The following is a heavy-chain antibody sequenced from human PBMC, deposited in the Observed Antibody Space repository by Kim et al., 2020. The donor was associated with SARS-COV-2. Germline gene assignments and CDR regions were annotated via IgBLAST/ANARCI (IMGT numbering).Heavy chain of an antibody. Sequence: ASVKVSCKASGYSFTDYYVHWVRQAPGQGLEWMGWINHNSGGTKYAKKFQGRVTMTTDTSISTAYMELSSLRSDDTAVYFCARALAYCRDGSCYPWGQGTLVTVSS. V-gene: IGHV1-2*02. CDR3: ARALAYCRDGSCYP. D-gene: IGHD2-15*01. J-gene: IGHJ5*02. CDR2: INHNSGGT. CDR1: GYSFTDYY.